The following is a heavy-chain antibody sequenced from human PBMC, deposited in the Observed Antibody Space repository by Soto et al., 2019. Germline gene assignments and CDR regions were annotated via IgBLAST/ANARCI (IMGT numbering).Heavy chain of an antibody. CDR2: ISGSGGST. V-gene: IGHV3-23*01. Sequence: PGGSLRLSCAASGFTFSSYAMSWVRQAPGKGLEWVSAISGSGGSTYYADSVKGRFTISRDNSKNTLYLQMNSLRAEDTAVYYCAKKRIGLYSNYGYYFDYWSQGTLVTVSS. CDR1: GFTFSSYA. D-gene: IGHD4-4*01. CDR3: AKKRIGLYSNYGYYFDY. J-gene: IGHJ4*02.